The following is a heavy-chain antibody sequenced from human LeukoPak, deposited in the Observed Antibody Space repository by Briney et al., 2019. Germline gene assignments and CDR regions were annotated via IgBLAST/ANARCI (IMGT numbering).Heavy chain of an antibody. CDR1: GGSFSGYY. J-gene: IGHJ3*02. CDR2: INHSGST. Sequence: PSETLSLTCAVYGGSFSGYYWSWIRQPPGKGLEWIGEINHSGSTNYNPSLKSRVTISVDTSKNQFSLKLSSVTAADTAVYYCARQTRFLEWSDAFDIWGQGTMVTVSS. CDR3: ARQTRFLEWSDAFDI. V-gene: IGHV4-34*01. D-gene: IGHD3-3*01.